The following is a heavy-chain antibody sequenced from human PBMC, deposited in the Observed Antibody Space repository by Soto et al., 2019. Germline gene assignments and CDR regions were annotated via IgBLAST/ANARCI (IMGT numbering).Heavy chain of an antibody. CDR2: INPSGGST. V-gene: IGHV1-46*03. J-gene: IGHJ4*02. Sequence: ASVKVSCKASGYTFTSYYMHWVRQAPGQGLEWMGIINPSGGSTSYAQKFQGRVTMTRDTSTSTVYMELSSLRSEDTAVYYCARARVFSKNYYDSSAPGYWGQGTLVTVSS. CDR3: ARARVFSKNYYDSSAPGY. CDR1: GYTFTSYY. D-gene: IGHD3-22*01.